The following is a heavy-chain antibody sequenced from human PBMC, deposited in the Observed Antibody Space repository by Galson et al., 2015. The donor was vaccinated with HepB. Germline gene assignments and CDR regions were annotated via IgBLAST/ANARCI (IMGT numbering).Heavy chain of an antibody. D-gene: IGHD1-7*01. CDR3: ARMDNWNYALDY. Sequence: LRLSCAASGFTVSSNYMSWVRQAPGKGLEWVSVIYSGGSTYYADSVKGRFTISRDNSKNTLYLQMNSLRAGDTAVYYCARMDNWNYALDYWGQGTLVTVSS. V-gene: IGHV3-53*01. CDR1: GFTVSSNY. CDR2: IYSGGST. J-gene: IGHJ4*02.